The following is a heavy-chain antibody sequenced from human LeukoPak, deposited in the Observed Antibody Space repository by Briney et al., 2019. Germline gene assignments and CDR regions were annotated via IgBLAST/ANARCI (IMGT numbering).Heavy chain of an antibody. J-gene: IGHJ4*02. CDR3: AKGPGIAVAGAIGY. CDR1: GFTFDDYA. D-gene: IGHD6-19*01. V-gene: IGHV3-9*01. Sequence: GRSLRLSCAAPGFTFDDYAMHWVRQAPGKGLEWVSGICWNSGSIGYADSVKGRFTISRDNAKNSLYLQMNSLRAEDTALYFCAKGPGIAVAGAIGYWGQGTLVTVSS. CDR2: ICWNSGSI.